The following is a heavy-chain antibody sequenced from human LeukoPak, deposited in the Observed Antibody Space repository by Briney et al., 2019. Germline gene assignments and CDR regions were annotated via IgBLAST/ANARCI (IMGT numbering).Heavy chain of an antibody. CDR3: AREVISTPSYFDY. Sequence: GGSLRLSCAASGFTVSSSFIYWVRRAPGKGLEWVSFIHRDDKTYYADSVKGRFTMSRDSSKDTLYLQMNSLGADDTAVYYCAREVISTPSYFDYWGQGILVTVSS. D-gene: IGHD2-2*01. V-gene: IGHV3-53*01. CDR1: GFTVSSSF. J-gene: IGHJ4*02. CDR2: IHRDDKT.